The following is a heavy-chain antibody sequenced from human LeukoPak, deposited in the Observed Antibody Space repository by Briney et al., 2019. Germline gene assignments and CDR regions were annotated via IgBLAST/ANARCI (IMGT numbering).Heavy chain of an antibody. V-gene: IGHV4-34*01. D-gene: IGHD3-10*01. Sequence: SETLSLTCAVYGGSFSGYYWSWIRQPPGKGLEWIGEINHSGSTNYNPSLKSRVTISVDTSKNQFSLKLSSVTAADTAVYYCARRSREYFDYWGQGTLVTVSS. CDR1: GGSFSGYY. CDR3: ARRSREYFDY. CDR2: INHSGST. J-gene: IGHJ4*02.